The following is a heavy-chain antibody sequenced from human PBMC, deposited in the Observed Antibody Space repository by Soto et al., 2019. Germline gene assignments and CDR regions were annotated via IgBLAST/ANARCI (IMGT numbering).Heavy chain of an antibody. Sequence: GGSLRLSCAISGFSVSSNYLSWVRQAPGKGLEWASVHYSGGSTYYADSVQGRFTISRDKSNNTLYLQMRRVRAEDTAVYFCARHRHPRGTVGATSPLDPWGQGTQVTVSS. CDR2: HYSGGST. CDR1: GFSVSSNY. D-gene: IGHD1-26*01. J-gene: IGHJ5*02. CDR3: ARHRHPRGTVGATSPLDP. V-gene: IGHV3-53*01.